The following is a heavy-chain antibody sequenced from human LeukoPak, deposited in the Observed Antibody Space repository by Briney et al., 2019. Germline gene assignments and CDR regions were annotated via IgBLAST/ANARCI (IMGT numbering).Heavy chain of an antibody. J-gene: IGHJ4*02. V-gene: IGHV1-2*02. CDR3: ARGGYCSSTSCSDFDY. CDR1: GYTFTGYY. CDR2: INPNSGGT. Sequence: ASVKVSCKASGYTFTGYYMHWVRQAPGQGLKWMGWINPNSGGTNYAQKFQGRVTMTRDTSISTAYMELSRLRSDDTAVYYCARGGYCSSTSCSDFDYWGQGTLVTVSS. D-gene: IGHD2-2*01.